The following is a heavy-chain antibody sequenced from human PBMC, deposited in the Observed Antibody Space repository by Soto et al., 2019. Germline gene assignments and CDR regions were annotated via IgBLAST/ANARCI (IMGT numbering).Heavy chain of an antibody. CDR2: IYYSGST. J-gene: IGHJ4*02. CDR3: ARRPTTYGSTDF. D-gene: IGHD3-10*01. CDR1: GGSVSSGSYY. Sequence: SGTLSLTCTVSGGSVSSGSYYWSWIRQPPGKGLEWIGYIYYSGSTNYNPSLKSRVTISVDTSKNQFSLKLSSVTAADTAVYYCARRPTTYGSTDFWGQGTLVTVSS. V-gene: IGHV4-61*01.